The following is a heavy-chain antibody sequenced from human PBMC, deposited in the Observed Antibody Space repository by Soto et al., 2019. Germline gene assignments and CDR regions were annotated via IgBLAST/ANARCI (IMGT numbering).Heavy chain of an antibody. D-gene: IGHD2-15*01. J-gene: IGHJ4*02. CDR1: GFTFSSYW. V-gene: IGHV3-7*01. CDR3: PRDLGYCAGGTCYTVLDY. CDR2: IKQDGREK. Sequence: EVQLVESGGSLVQPGGSLRLSCAASGFTFSSYWMNWVRQAPRKGPEWVADIKQDGREKYYVDSVKGRFTISRDNAKNSLYLQMNSLRADDTAVYYCPRDLGYCAGGTCYTVLDYWGQGTLVTVSS.